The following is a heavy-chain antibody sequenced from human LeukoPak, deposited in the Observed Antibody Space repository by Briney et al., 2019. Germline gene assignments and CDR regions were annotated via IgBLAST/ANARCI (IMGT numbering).Heavy chain of an antibody. J-gene: IGHJ6*03. D-gene: IGHD1-26*01. V-gene: IGHV1-69*06. CDR2: IIPIFGTA. CDR3: ARASGSPRGGYYYYMDV. CDR1: GGTFSSYA. Sequence: SVKVSCKASGGTFSSYAISWVRQAPGQGLEWMGGIIPIFGTANYAQKFQGRVTITADKSTSTAYMELSSLRSEDTAVYYCARASGSPRGGYYYYMDVWGKGTTVTVSS.